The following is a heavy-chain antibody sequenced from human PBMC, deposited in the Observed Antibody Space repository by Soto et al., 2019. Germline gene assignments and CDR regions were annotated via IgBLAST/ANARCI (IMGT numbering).Heavy chain of an antibody. CDR3: ARGSWVYDYIWGSYRENDAFDI. CDR2: ISAYNGNT. J-gene: IGHJ3*02. Sequence: ASVKVSCKASGYTFTSYGISWVRQDPGQGLEWMGWISAYNGNTNYAQKLQGRVTMTTDTSTSTAYMELRSLRSDDTAVYYCARGSWVYDYIWGSYRENDAFDIWGQGTMVTVSS. CDR1: GYTFTSYG. V-gene: IGHV1-18*01. D-gene: IGHD3-16*02.